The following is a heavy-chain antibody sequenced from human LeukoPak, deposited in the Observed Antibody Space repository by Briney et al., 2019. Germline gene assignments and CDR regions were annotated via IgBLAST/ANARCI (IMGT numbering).Heavy chain of an antibody. CDR3: AKGREYSYGPLDY. CDR2: ISWNSGSI. J-gene: IGHJ4*02. CDR1: GFTFDDYA. V-gene: IGHV3-9*01. Sequence: GRSLRLSCAASGFTFDDYAMHWARQAPGKGLEWVSGISWNSGSIGYADSVKGRFTISRDNAKNSLYLQMNSLRAEDTALYYCAKGREYSYGPLDYWGQGTLVTVSS. D-gene: IGHD5-18*01.